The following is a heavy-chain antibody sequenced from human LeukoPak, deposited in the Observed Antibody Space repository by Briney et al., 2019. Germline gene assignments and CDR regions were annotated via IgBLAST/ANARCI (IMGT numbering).Heavy chain of an antibody. V-gene: IGHV4-30-4*01. Sequence: SQTLSLTCTVSGGSISSGDYYWSWIRQPPGKGLEWIGYIYYSGSTYYNPSLKSRVTISVDTSKNQFSLKLSSVTAADTAVYYCASTTYYDILTGYYYRGAFDIWGQGTMVTVSS. CDR3: ASTTYYDILTGYYYRGAFDI. CDR2: IYYSGST. J-gene: IGHJ3*02. D-gene: IGHD3-9*01. CDR1: GGSISSGDYY.